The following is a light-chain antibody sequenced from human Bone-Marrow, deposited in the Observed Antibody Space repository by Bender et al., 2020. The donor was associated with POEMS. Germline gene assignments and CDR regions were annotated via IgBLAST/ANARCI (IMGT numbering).Light chain of an antibody. CDR2: EDT. J-gene: IGLJ3*02. CDR1: TLAKKY. V-gene: IGLV3-10*01. Sequence: SDELTQPPSVSVSPGQTATITCSGETLAKKYVYWYRQKPGQAPVLVLYEDTRRPSGIPERISGSSSGTKATLTISGAQADDEGDYYCYSTDDSGIYGMFGGGTKLTV. CDR3: YSTDDSGIYGM.